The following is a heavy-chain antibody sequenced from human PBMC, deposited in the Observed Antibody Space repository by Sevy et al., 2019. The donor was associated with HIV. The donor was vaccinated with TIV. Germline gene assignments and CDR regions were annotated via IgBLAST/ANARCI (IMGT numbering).Heavy chain of an antibody. Sequence: GGSLRLSCAASGFTFSDYAMSWVRQAPGKGLEWVSAINGKGRTTHYADSVEGRFTISRDNSKNMRYLQMSSLRAEDTAVYYCAKTINSGGGVVPAANYYYYGMDVWGQGTTVTVSS. CDR2: INGKGRTT. J-gene: IGHJ6*02. V-gene: IGHV3-23*01. CDR3: AKTINSGGGVVPAANYYYYGMDV. CDR1: GFTFSDYA. D-gene: IGHD2-2*01.